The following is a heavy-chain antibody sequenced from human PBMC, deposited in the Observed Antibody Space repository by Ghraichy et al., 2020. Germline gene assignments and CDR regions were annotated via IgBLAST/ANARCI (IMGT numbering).Heavy chain of an antibody. J-gene: IGHJ5*02. CDR1: GGSFSGYY. Sequence: SETLSLTCAVYGGSFSGYYWSWIRQPPGKGLEWIGEINHSGSTNYNPSLKSRVTISVDTSKNQFSLKLSSVTAADTAVYYCARGRSWFDPWGQGTLVTVSS. CDR3: ARGRSWFDP. V-gene: IGHV4-34*01. CDR2: INHSGST.